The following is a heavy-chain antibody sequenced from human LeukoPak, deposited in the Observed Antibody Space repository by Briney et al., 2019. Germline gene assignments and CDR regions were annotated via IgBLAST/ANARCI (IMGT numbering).Heavy chain of an antibody. J-gene: IGHJ3*02. D-gene: IGHD1-1*01. V-gene: IGHV3-23*01. CDR1: TFSFSEYP. CDR3: AKSLLTTATGTGRASDI. CDR2: ISAGGDGT. Sequence: GGSLRLSCAASTFSFSEYPMGWVRQAPGKGLEWVSGISAGGDGTYYADPVKGRFTISRDNSKNTLFLQMNSLRAEDTAKYYCAKSLLTTATGTGRASDIWGQGTMVTVSS.